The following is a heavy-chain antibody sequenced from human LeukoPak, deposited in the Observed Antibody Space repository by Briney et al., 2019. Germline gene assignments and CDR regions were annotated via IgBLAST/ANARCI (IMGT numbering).Heavy chain of an antibody. J-gene: IGHJ5*02. Sequence: SVKVSCKASGGTFSSYTISWVRQAPGQGLEWMGRIILILGIANYAQKFQGRVTITADKSTSTAYMELSSLRFEDTAVYYCARAPIAAAYNWFDPWGQGTLVTVSS. V-gene: IGHV1-69*02. CDR3: ARAPIAAAYNWFDP. D-gene: IGHD6-13*01. CDR1: GGTFSSYT. CDR2: IILILGIA.